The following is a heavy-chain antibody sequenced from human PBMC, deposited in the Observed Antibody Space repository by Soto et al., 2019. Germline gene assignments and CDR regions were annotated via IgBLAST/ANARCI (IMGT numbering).Heavy chain of an antibody. CDR3: AKVYGDFWSGFPHYFDY. D-gene: IGHD3-3*01. J-gene: IGHJ4*02. V-gene: IGHV3-23*01. CDR2: IRGNGGTT. CDR1: GFTFTNCA. Sequence: EVQLLESGGGLVQPGGSLRLSCAASGFTFTNCAMNWVRQAPGKGLEWVSSIRGNGGTTYYADSVKGRFTISRDNSKNTLYLQMNSLRAEDTAVYYCAKVYGDFWSGFPHYFDYWGQGTLVTVSS.